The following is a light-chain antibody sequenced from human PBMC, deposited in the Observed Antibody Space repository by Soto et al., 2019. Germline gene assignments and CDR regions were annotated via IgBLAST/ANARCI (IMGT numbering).Light chain of an antibody. CDR2: QDI. CDR3: QSYDTSNHVV. J-gene: IGLJ2*01. Sequence: NFMLTQPHSVSGSPGKTVTISCTRSSGSIASRYVQWYQQRPGSAPTTVIYQDIRRPSGVPDRFSGSIDTSSHSASLDNSGLKTEDEADYYYQSYDTSNHVVFGGGTKLTLL. V-gene: IGLV6-57*04. CDR1: SGSIASRY.